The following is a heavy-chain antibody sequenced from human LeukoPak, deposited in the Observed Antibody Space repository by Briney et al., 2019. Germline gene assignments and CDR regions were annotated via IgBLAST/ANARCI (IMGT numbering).Heavy chain of an antibody. D-gene: IGHD6-13*01. J-gene: IGHJ4*02. V-gene: IGHV3-21*01. Sequence: GGSLRLSCAASGFTFSSYSMNWVRQAPGKGLEWVSSISSSSSYIYYADSVKGRFTISRDNAKNSLYLQMNSLRAEDTAVYYCARDYSSSWKDAFDYWGQRTLVTVSS. CDR1: GFTFSSYS. CDR2: ISSSSSYI. CDR3: ARDYSSSWKDAFDY.